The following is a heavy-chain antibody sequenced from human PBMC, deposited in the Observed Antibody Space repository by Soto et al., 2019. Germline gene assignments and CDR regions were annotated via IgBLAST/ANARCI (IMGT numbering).Heavy chain of an antibody. Sequence: EVQLVESGGGLVKPGGSLRLSCEDSGFTFSSYSMNWVRQATGKGLEWVSSISSSSSYIYYADSVKGRFTISRDNAKNALYLQMNSLRAEDTAVYYCARGYSYAWGIDYWGHGTLVTVSS. CDR3: ARGYSYAWGIDY. J-gene: IGHJ4*01. V-gene: IGHV3-21*01. CDR2: ISSSSSYI. D-gene: IGHD5-18*01. CDR1: GFTFSSYS.